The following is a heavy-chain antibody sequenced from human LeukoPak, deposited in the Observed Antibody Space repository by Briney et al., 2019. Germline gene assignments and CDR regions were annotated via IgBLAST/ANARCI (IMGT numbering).Heavy chain of an antibody. V-gene: IGHV1-24*01. CDR2: FDPEDGET. CDR1: GYTLTELS. CDR3: ATGFCGGDCYSRWFDP. D-gene: IGHD2-21*02. J-gene: IGHJ5*02. Sequence: ASVKVSCKVSGYTLTELSMHWVRQAPGKGLEWMGGFDPEDGETIYAQKFQGGVTMTEDTSTDTAYMELSSLRSEDTAVYYCATGFCGGDCYSRWFDPWGQGTLVTVSS.